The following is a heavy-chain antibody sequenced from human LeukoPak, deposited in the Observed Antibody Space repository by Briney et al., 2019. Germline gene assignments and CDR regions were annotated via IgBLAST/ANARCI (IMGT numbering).Heavy chain of an antibody. CDR2: IYNSGST. Sequence: PSETLSLTCSVSGGSISTYYWSWIRQTPGKGLEQIGYIYNSGSTNYNPSLEGRVTMSIGTSKNQISLKLSSVSAADTAVYYCTRGGYYELIDSWGQGTLVTVSS. V-gene: IGHV4-59*01. D-gene: IGHD3-22*01. J-gene: IGHJ4*02. CDR3: TRGGYYELIDS. CDR1: GGSISTYY.